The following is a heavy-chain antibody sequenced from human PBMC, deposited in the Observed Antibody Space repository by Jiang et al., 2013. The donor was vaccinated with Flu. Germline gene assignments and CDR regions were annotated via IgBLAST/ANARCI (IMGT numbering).Heavy chain of an antibody. CDR2: INTNTGNP. J-gene: IGHJ6*02. Sequence: VQSGSELKKPGASVKVSCKASGYTFTNYVMNWVRQAPGQGLEWMGWINTNTGNPTYAQGFTGRFVFSLDTSVSTAYLQISSLKPEDTAVYYCARESHHTGDYYYYYGMDVWGQGTTVT. V-gene: IGHV7-4-1*02. D-gene: IGHD4-17*01. CDR3: ARESHHTGDYYYYYGMDV. CDR1: GYTFTNYV.